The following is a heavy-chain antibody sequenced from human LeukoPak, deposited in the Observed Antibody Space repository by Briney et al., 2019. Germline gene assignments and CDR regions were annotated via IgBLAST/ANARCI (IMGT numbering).Heavy chain of an antibody. CDR2: IYSGGST. CDR1: GFTVSSNY. Sequence: PGGSLRLSCAASGFTVSSNYMSWVRQAPGKGLEWVSVIYSGGSTYYADSVKGRFTISRDNSKNTLYLQMNSLRAEDTAVYYCARDWERGYSYGFFDYWGQGTLVTVSS. CDR3: ARDWERGYSYGFFDY. J-gene: IGHJ4*02. D-gene: IGHD5-18*01. V-gene: IGHV3-53*01.